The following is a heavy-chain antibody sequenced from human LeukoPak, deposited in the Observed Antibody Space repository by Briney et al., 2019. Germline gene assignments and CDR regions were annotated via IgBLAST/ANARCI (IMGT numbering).Heavy chain of an antibody. V-gene: IGHV5-51*01. D-gene: IGHD5-12*01. Sequence: GESLKISCKGSGYSFTSYWIAWVRQMPGKGLEWMGIIYPGDSDTRYSPSFQGQVTISADNSISTAYLQWSSLKASDTARYYCASPLSGYETEAFDYWGQGTLSPSPQ. J-gene: IGHJ4*02. CDR3: ASPLSGYETEAFDY. CDR2: IYPGDSDT. CDR1: GYSFTSYW.